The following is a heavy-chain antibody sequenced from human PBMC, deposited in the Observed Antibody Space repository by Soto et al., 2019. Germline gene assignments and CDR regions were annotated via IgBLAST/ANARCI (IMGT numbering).Heavy chain of an antibody. J-gene: IGHJ6*02. D-gene: IGHD5-12*01. V-gene: IGHV4-30-4*01. CDR1: GGSISSADYY. CDR2: IYYSGST. Sequence: SETLSLTCTVSGGSISSADYYWGWVRQPPGKGLEWIGYIYYSGSTFFNPSLKSRVTISKDTSRNQFSLRLNSVTAADTAVYYCASAIVVTMGGMDVWGQGTTVTVS. CDR3: ASAIVVTMGGMDV.